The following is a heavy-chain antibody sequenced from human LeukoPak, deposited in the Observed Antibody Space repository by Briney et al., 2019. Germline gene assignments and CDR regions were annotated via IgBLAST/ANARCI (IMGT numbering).Heavy chain of an antibody. CDR3: AKGKSYYMDV. V-gene: IGHV3-23*01. J-gene: IGHJ6*03. CDR1: GYTFSSYS. Sequence: GGSLRLSCLASGYTFSSYSINWVRQAPGKGLEWVSAISGGGGTTYYADSVKGRFTISRDNSKNTLYLQMNSLRADDTAVYYCAKGKSYYMDVWGKGTTVTVSS. CDR2: ISGGGGTT.